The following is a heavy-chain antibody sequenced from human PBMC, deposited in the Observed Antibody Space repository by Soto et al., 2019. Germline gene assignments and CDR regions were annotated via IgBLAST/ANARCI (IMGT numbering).Heavy chain of an antibody. V-gene: IGHV4-34*01. CDR2: INHSGST. J-gene: IGHJ6*02. CDR3: AGTGSLSGHLGATDYYYGMDV. Sequence: SETLSLTCAVYGGSFSGYYWSWIRQPPGKGLEWIGEINHSGSTNYNPSLKSRVTISVDTSKNQFSLKLSSVTAADTAVYYCAGTGSLSGHLGATDYYYGMDVWGQGTTVTVSS. CDR1: GGSFSGYY. D-gene: IGHD3-10*01.